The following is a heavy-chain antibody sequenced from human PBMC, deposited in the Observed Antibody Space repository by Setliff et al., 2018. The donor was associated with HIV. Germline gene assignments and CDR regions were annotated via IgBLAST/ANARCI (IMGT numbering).Heavy chain of an antibody. CDR2: IKDRTDNYAT. J-gene: IGHJ4*02. Sequence: GGSLRLSCAASGFTFSGTPIHWVRQASGKGLEWLGRIKDRTDNYATAYAASVKGRFTIFRDDSANTAYLQINSLEIEDTAVYYCAKDLYSSSSGLVSDYWGQGTLVTVSS. D-gene: IGHD6-6*01. CDR1: GFTFSGTP. V-gene: IGHV3-73*01. CDR3: AKDLYSSSSGLVSDY.